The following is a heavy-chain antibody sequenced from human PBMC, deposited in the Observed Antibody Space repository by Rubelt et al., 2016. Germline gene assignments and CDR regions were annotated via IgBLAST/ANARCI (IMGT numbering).Heavy chain of an antibody. CDR3: ARGLPTDY. V-gene: IGHV3-30*04. J-gene: IGHJ4*02. D-gene: IGHD4-17*01. Sequence: VQLLESGGGLVQPGGSLRLSCAASGFTFSSYAMHWVRQAPGKGLEWVAVISYDGSNKYYADSVKGRFTISRDNSKNTLYLQRNSLRSEDTAVYYCARGLPTDYWGQGTLVSGSS. CDR1: GFTFSSYA. CDR2: ISYDGSNK.